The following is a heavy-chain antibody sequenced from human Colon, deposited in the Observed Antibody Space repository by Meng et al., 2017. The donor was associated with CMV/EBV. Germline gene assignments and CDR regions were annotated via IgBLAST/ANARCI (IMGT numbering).Heavy chain of an antibody. CDR1: GYTFNHYG. CDR3: ARGYDYTNYVPIDD. J-gene: IGHJ4*02. V-gene: IGHV1-18*03. D-gene: IGHD4-11*01. Sequence: ASVKVSCKASGYTFNHYGINWVRQAPGQGLEWMGWISAFNGKTYYAQNFQDRLTLTTDTTTTTAYMELRSLTSDDVALYYCARGYDYTNYVPIDDWGQGTLVTVSS. CDR2: ISAFNGKT.